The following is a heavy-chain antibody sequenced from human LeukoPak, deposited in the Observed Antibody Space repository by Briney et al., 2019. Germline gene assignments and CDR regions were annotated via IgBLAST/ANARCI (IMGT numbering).Heavy chain of an antibody. CDR3: ARHLSGITGYTYGRGIDY. V-gene: IGHV3-23*01. J-gene: IGHJ4*02. Sequence: PGGTLRLSCVASGFTFTSSAMSWVRQAPGKGLEWVSAISGRSGTTYYADSVKGRFTISRDNSKNTLYLQMNSLRAGDTAVYYCARHLSGITGYTYGRGIDYWGQGTLVTVSS. D-gene: IGHD5-18*01. CDR2: ISGRSGTT. CDR1: GFTFTSSA.